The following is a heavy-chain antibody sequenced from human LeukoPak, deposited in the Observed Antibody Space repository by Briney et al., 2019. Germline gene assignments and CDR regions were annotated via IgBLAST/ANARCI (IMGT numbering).Heavy chain of an antibody. CDR2: IIPIFGTA. Sequence: SVKVSCKASGGTFSSYAISWVRQAPGQGLEWMGGIIPIFGTANYAQKFQGRVTITADESTSTAYMELSSLRSEDTAVYYCASRGYSGYNTGDYWGQGTLVTVSS. CDR3: ASRGYSGYNTGDY. J-gene: IGHJ4*02. CDR1: GGTFSSYA. D-gene: IGHD5-12*01. V-gene: IGHV1-69*13.